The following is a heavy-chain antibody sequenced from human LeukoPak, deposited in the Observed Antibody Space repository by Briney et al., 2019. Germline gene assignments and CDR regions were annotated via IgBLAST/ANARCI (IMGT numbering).Heavy chain of an antibody. CDR2: IYTSGST. V-gene: IGHV4-4*07. D-gene: IGHD3-10*01. CDR3: ARDSNTMVRANAFDI. Sequence: SETLSLTCTVSGGSISSYYWSWIRQPAGKGLEWIGRIYTSGSTNYNPSLKSRVTMSVDTSKSQFSLKLSSVTAADTAVYYCARDSNTMVRANAFDIWGQGTMVTVSS. CDR1: GGSISSYY. J-gene: IGHJ3*02.